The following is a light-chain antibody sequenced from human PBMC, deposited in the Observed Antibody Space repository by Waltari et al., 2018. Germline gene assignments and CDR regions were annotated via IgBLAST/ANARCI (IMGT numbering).Light chain of an antibody. CDR1: PGVGKY. J-gene: IGKJ1*01. CDR3: QKYDFLPAT. V-gene: IGKV3-20*01. CDR2: HTS. Sequence: EVVLTQSPGTLSLSTGERATLSCRASPGVGKYLAWYQNRPGQASRLLIYHTSIRATGIPDRFSGSGYGTDFSLTISRLEPEDFAVYYCQKYDFLPATFGQGTTVEIK.